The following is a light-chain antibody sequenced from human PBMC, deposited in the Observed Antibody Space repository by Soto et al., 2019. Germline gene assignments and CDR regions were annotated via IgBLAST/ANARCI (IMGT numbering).Light chain of an antibody. Sequence: QSPLTQPRSVSGSPGQSFTISCTGTSSDVGGYDFVSWYQQHPGKAPKLMISDVSKRPSGVPDRFSGSKSGNTASLTISGLQPEEEADYYCMSYTGSTTTHWVLGGGTKVTVL. CDR1: SSDVGGYDF. V-gene: IGLV2-11*01. CDR3: MSYTGSTTTHWV. J-gene: IGLJ3*02. CDR2: DVS.